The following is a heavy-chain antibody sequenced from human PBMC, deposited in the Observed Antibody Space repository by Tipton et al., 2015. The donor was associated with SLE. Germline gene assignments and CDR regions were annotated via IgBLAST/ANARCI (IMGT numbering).Heavy chain of an antibody. CDR2: IREDGSEK. CDR3: VREYQGRFYVNGAFDV. D-gene: IGHD1-26*01. V-gene: IGHV3-7*01. J-gene: IGHJ3*01. Sequence: SLRLSCIVSGFTFSNNWMAWVRQAPGKGLEWVAHIREDGSEKFYVDSVRGRFAISRDNAKNSLYLHMNSLRAEDTAVYYCVREYQGRFYVNGAFDVWGQGTVVTVSS. CDR1: GFTFSNNW.